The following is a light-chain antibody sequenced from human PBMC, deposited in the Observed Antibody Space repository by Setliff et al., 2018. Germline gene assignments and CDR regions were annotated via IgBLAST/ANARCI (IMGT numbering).Light chain of an antibody. Sequence: QSALTQPASISGSLGQSITISCTGTSSDIGGDNYVSWYQQLPGKAPQLIIYDASSRPSGVSHRFSGSKSGYTASLTISGLQAGDEADYYCSSYTRSSTYVFGGGTRSPS. J-gene: IGLJ1*01. CDR1: SSDIGGDNY. CDR2: DAS. V-gene: IGLV2-14*03. CDR3: SSYTRSSTYV.